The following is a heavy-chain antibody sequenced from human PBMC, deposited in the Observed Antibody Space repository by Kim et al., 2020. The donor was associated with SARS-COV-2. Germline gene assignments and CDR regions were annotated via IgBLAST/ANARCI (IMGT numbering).Heavy chain of an antibody. Sequence: ASVKVSCKVSGYTLTELSMHWVRQAPGKGLEWMGGFDPEDGETIYAQKFQGRVTMTEDTSTDTAYMELSSLRSEDTAVYYCATRWHDFWSGYFYYYYGMDVWGQGTTVTVSS. CDR1: GYTLTELS. D-gene: IGHD3-3*01. CDR3: ATRWHDFWSGYFYYYYGMDV. V-gene: IGHV1-24*01. J-gene: IGHJ6*02. CDR2: FDPEDGET.